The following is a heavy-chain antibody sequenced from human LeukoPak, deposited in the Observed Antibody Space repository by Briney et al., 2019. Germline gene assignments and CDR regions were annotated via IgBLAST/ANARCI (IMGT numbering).Heavy chain of an antibody. CDR2: ISYDGSNK. CDR3: AKYPSGGTLRIAFDI. CDR1: GFTFSNAW. V-gene: IGHV3-30*18. D-gene: IGHD2-15*01. Sequence: GGSLRLSCAASGFTFSNAWMSWVRQAPGKGLEWVAVISYDGSNKYYADSVKGRFTISRDNSKNTLYLQMNSLRAEDTAVYYCAKYPSGGTLRIAFDIWGQGTTVTVSS. J-gene: IGHJ3*02.